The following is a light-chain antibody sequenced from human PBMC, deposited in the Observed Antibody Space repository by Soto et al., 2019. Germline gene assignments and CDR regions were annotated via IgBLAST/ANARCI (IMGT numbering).Light chain of an antibody. CDR3: QQSFSTPRT. Sequence: IPLTLSPSALSASVGDRVTITCRASQRISSWLAWYQQKPGKAPKLLIYEAATLETGVPARFSGSGSGTDFTLTISSLQPEDFGTYYCQQSFSTPRTFGQGTKVDIK. CDR2: EAA. J-gene: IGKJ1*01. CDR1: QRISSW. V-gene: IGKV1-39*01.